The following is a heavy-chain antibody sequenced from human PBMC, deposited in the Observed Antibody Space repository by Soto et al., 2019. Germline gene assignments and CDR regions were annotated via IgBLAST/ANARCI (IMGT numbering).Heavy chain of an antibody. Sequence: GGSLRLSCETSGFSFSVYGMHWVRQAPGKGLEWVAVIWYDASKQFYAASVEGRFTISRDNSKAILYLQMNSLRAEDTAVYYCAAWAEGATEVHWGQGTLVTVST. J-gene: IGHJ4*02. D-gene: IGHD2-15*01. CDR1: GFSFSVYG. CDR3: AAWAEGATEVH. CDR2: IWYDASKQ. V-gene: IGHV3-33*01.